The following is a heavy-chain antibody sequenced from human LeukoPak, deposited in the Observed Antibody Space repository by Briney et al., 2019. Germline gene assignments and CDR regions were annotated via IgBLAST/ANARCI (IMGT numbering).Heavy chain of an antibody. CDR2: IYPGDSDT. CDR3: ARGSSSSYYYYYYMDV. D-gene: IGHD6-6*01. J-gene: IGHJ6*03. CDR1: GYSFISYW. V-gene: IGHV5-51*01. Sequence: GESLKISCEGSGYSFISYWIGWVRQMPGKGLEWMGIIYPGDSDTRYSPSFQGQVTISADKSISTAYLQWSSLKASDTAMYYCARGSSSSYYYYYYMDVWGKGTTVTVSS.